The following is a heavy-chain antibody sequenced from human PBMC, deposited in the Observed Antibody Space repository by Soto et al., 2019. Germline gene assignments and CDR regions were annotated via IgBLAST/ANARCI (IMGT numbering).Heavy chain of an antibody. J-gene: IGHJ4*02. CDR3: ARLKEAVADY. V-gene: IGHV4-30-2*06. Sequence: QLQLQESGSGLVKPSQTLSLTCAVSGGSISSGGYSWSWIRQSPGKGLEWIGYIYHSGSTYYNPSNSSRVTISVDRSKHQFSLKLSSVTAADTALYYCARLKEAVADYWGQGTLVTVSS. CDR2: IYHSGST. D-gene: IGHD6-19*01. CDR1: GGSISSGGYS.